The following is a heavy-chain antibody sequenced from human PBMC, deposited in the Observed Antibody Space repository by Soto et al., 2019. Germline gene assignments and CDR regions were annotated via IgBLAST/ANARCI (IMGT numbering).Heavy chain of an antibody. V-gene: IGHV1-69*13. CDR2: IIPFFHTV. CDR1: GDTFTSFA. J-gene: IGHJ4*02. CDR3: VREKVTMIVGFYYFDY. Sequence: SVKVSCKAYGDTFTSFAFSWVRQAPGQGLEWMGDIIPFFHTVEYAQEFQGRVTITADESTSTAYMELTSLRAEDTAVYYCVREKVTMIVGFYYFDYWGQGTRVTVSS. D-gene: IGHD3-22*01.